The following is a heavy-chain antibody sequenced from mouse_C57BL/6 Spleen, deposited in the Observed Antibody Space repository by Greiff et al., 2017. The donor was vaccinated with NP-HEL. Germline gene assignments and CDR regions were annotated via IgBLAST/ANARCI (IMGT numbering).Heavy chain of an antibody. CDR3: ARLGGRAMDY. D-gene: IGHD4-1*01. CDR1: GYTFTSYW. V-gene: IGHV1-69*01. Sequence: VQLQQPGAELVMPGASVKLSCKASGYTFTSYWMHWVKQRPGQGLEWIGEIDPSDSYTNYNQKFKGKSTLTVDKSSSTAYMQLSSLTSEDSAVYYCARLGGRAMDYWGQGTSVTVSS. J-gene: IGHJ4*01. CDR2: IDPSDSYT.